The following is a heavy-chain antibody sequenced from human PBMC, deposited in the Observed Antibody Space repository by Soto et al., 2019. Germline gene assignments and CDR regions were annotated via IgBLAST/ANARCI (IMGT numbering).Heavy chain of an antibody. CDR2: IIPIFGAA. V-gene: IGHV1-69*13. D-gene: IGHD6-13*01. CDR1: GGTFSSYA. J-gene: IGHJ4*02. Sequence: SVKVSCKASGGTFSSYAISWVRQAPGQGLEWMGGIIPIFGAANYAQKFQGRVTITADESTSTAYMELSSLRSEDTAVYYCARVWQQLPLFDYWGQGTLVTVS. CDR3: ARVWQQLPLFDY.